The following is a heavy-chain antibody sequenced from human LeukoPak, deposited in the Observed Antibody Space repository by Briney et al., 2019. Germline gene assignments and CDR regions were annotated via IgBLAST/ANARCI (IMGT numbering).Heavy chain of an antibody. J-gene: IGHJ6*02. V-gene: IGHV3-66*01. CDR2: IYSGGST. Sequence: GGSLRLSCAASGFTVSSNYMSWVRQAPGKGLEGVSVIYSGGSTYYADSVKGRFTISRDNSKNTLYLQMNSLRAEDTAVYYCARDPSHYDFWSGYFPEKNYYYGMDVWGQGTTVTVSS. CDR1: GFTVSSNY. D-gene: IGHD3-3*01. CDR3: ARDPSHYDFWSGYFPEKNYYYGMDV.